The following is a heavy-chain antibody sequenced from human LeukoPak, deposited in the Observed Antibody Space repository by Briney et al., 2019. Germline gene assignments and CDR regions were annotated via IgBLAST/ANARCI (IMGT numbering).Heavy chain of an antibody. CDR3: ARDGFGYGDYVNAFDI. D-gene: IGHD4-17*01. CDR2: IDYSGST. Sequence: SETLSLTCTVSGGSISSYYWSWIRQPPGKGLEWVGYIDYSGSTYYNPSLKSRLTISVDTSKNQFSLKLSSVTAADTAVYYCARDGFGYGDYVNAFDIWGQGTMVTVSS. CDR1: GGSISSYY. J-gene: IGHJ3*02. V-gene: IGHV4-59*01.